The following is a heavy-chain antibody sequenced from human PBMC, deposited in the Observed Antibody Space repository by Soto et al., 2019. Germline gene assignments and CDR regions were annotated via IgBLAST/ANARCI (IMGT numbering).Heavy chain of an antibody. CDR2: IFYSGST. D-gene: IGHD1-26*01. V-gene: IGHV4-61*01. CDR3: ARYDAESGSNKIDP. J-gene: IGHJ5*02. Sequence: QVQLQESGPGLVKPSETLSVTCTVSGGSVSSRSHFWSWIRQPPGGGLQWIGYIFYSGSTNYNPSLKSRANMSVDTCRTQFSLRLTSVTAADTAFYYCARYDAESGSNKIDPWGQGTLVTVSS. CDR1: GGSVSSRSHF.